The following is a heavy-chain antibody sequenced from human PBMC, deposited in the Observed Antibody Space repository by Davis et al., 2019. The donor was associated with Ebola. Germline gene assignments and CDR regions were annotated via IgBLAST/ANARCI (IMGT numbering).Heavy chain of an antibody. CDR3: SRGATDFDF. CDR1: GFTSSNYN. J-gene: IGHJ4*02. Sequence: PGGSLRLSCAASGFTSSNYNMNWVRRAPGKGLEWVSSISTTSSSIYYADSVKGRFTVSRDNAKNSLYLQLNSLRAEDTAVYFCSRGATDFDFWGQGTLVTVSS. D-gene: IGHD1-26*01. CDR2: ISTTSSSI. V-gene: IGHV3-21*01.